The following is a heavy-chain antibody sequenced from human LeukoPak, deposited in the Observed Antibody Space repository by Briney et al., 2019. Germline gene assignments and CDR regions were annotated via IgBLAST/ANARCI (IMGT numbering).Heavy chain of an antibody. CDR1: GGTFSSYA. J-gene: IGHJ4*02. Sequence: SVKLSCKASGGTFSSYAISWVRQAPGQGLEWMGGIISIFGTTNYAQKFKGRVTITADESPSTAYMELSSLRSEDTAVHYCARDVGEYCSSTDCYASDGWGQGTLVTVSS. CDR3: ARDVGEYCSSTDCYASDG. CDR2: IISIFGTT. D-gene: IGHD2-2*01. V-gene: IGHV1-69*01.